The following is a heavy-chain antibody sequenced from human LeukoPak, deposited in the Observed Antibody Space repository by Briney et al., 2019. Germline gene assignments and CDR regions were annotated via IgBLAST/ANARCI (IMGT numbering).Heavy chain of an antibody. J-gene: IGHJ6*02. CDR1: GGTFSSYA. CDR2: IIPIFGTA. Sequence: GSSVKVSCKASGGTFSSYAISWVRQAPGQGLEWMGGIIPIFGTANYAQKFQGRVTITADESTSTAHMELSSLRSEDTAVYYCARDPGDSSSSNYYYYGMDVWGQGTTVTVSS. V-gene: IGHV1-69*01. CDR3: ARDPGDSSSSNYYYYGMDV. D-gene: IGHD6-6*01.